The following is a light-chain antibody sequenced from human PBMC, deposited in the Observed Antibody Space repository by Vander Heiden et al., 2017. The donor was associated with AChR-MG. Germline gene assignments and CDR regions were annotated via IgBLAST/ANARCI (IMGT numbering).Light chain of an antibody. CDR3: AAWDDNLNGVV. CDR2: NNN. CDR1: SSNIRGNA. V-gene: IGLV1-44*01. J-gene: IGLJ3*02. Sequence: QSVLTQPPSASGTPGQRVTISCSGSSSNIRGNAVNWYQHLPGTAPKLVIHNNNQRPSGVSDRFSGSKSGTSASLAISGLQSEDEADYYCAAWDDNLNGVVFGGGTKLTVL.